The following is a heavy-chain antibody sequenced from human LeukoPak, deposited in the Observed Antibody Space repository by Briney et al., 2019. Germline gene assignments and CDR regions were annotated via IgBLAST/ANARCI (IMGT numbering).Heavy chain of an antibody. V-gene: IGHV4-59*01. D-gene: IGHD3-22*01. CDR2: IYYSGST. CDR3: ARGTYYYDSSGYYPLDY. CDR1: GGSISSYY. Sequence: SETLSLTCTASGGSISSYYWSWIRQPPGKGLEWIGYIYYSGSTNYNPSLKSRVTISVDTSKNQFSLKLSSVTAADTAVYYCARGTYYYDSSGYYPLDYWGQGTLVTVSS. J-gene: IGHJ4*02.